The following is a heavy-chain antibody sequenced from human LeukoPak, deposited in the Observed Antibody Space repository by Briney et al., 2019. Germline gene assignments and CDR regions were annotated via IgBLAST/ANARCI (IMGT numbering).Heavy chain of an antibody. J-gene: IGHJ4*02. CDR2: IYYSGST. V-gene: IGHV4-59*08. CDR3: ARHSMRSSWASPFDY. CDR1: GGSFSGYY. D-gene: IGHD6-13*01. Sequence: SETLSLTCAVYGGSFSGYYWSWIRQPPGKGLEWIGYIYYSGSTKYNPSLKSPVTISVDTSKNQFSLKLSSVTAAGTAVYYCARHSMRSSWASPFDYWGQGTLVTVSS.